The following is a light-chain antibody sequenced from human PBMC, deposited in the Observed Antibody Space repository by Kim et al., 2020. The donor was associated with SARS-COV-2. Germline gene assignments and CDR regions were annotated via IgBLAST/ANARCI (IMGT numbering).Light chain of an antibody. CDR3: VAWDDSLNGSV. V-gene: IGLV1-44*01. J-gene: IGLJ3*02. Sequence: GQRPTVSLSGNSSNIGSNVVNWYQQLPGTAPKLLIYSNDYRPSGVPDRFSGSKSGTSASLAISGLQSEDEADYYCVAWDDSLNGSVFGGGTQLTVL. CDR2: SND. CDR1: SSNIGSNV.